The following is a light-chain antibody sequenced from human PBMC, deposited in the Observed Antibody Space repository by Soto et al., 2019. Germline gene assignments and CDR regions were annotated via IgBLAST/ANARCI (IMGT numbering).Light chain of an antibody. Sequence: EIVLTQSPATLSLSPGERATLSCRASQSVSTYLAWYQQRPGQPPRLLIYDASSRVTGIPARFSGSGSGTDFTLTISSLETEDFAVYYCQQRSNWPLVTFGPGTRVDV. V-gene: IGKV3-11*01. J-gene: IGKJ3*01. CDR3: QQRSNWPLVT. CDR2: DAS. CDR1: QSVSTY.